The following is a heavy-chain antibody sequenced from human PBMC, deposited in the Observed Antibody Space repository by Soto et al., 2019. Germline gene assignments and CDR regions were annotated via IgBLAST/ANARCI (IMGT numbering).Heavy chain of an antibody. V-gene: IGHV1-69*01. Sequence: QVQLVQSGAEVKKPGSSVKVSCKASGGTFGSYAITWVRRAPGQGLEWLGGIIPILNSPAYAQKFQARVVITADEITNTAYMELNSLRLDDTAVYYCAREAPYCTSATCPKVYDMDVWGQGTTVTVAS. D-gene: IGHD2-2*01. CDR2: IIPILNSP. J-gene: IGHJ6*02. CDR1: GGTFGSYA. CDR3: AREAPYCTSATCPKVYDMDV.